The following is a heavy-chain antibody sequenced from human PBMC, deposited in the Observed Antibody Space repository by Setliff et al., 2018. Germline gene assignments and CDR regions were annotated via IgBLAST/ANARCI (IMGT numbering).Heavy chain of an antibody. CDR2: IIPVFGTA. CDR1: GYTFTAYH. CDR3: ARLGAIPEPGTGVLG. D-gene: IGHD3-16*01. Sequence: GASVKVSCKASGYTFTAYHMHWVRQAPGQGLEWMGRIIPVFGTAKYAQKFQGRVSLTRDTSISTSYMQLNSLTSDDTAVYHCARLGAIPEPGTGVLGWGQGTLVTVSS. J-gene: IGHJ4*02. V-gene: IGHV1-2*02.